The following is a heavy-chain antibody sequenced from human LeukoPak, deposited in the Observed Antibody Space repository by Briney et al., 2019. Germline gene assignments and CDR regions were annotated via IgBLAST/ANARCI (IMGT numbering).Heavy chain of an antibody. CDR3: TTDIDEYYDILTGYYKLVIVDY. V-gene: IGHV3-15*01. CDR2: IKSKTDGGTT. CDR1: GFTFSNAW. D-gene: IGHD3-9*01. Sequence: GGSLRLSCAASGFTFSNAWMSWVRQAPGKGLEWVGRIKSKTDGGTTDYAAPVKGRFTISRDDSKNTLYLQMNSLKTEDTGVYYCTTDIDEYYDILTGYYKLVIVDYWGQGTLVTVSS. J-gene: IGHJ4*02.